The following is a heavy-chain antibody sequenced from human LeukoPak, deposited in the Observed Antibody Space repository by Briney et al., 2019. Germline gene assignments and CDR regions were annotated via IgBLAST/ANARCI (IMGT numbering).Heavy chain of an antibody. D-gene: IGHD5-12*01. CDR3: ARGVPYSGYDRPVHLEYFDY. J-gene: IGHJ4*02. CDR1: GGSFSGYY. V-gene: IGHV4-34*01. CDR2: VNHSGST. Sequence: PSETLSLTCAVYGGSFSGYYWSWIRQPPGKGLEWLGEVNHSGSTNYNPSLKSRVTISVDTSKNQFSLKLSSVTAADTAVYYCARGVPYSGYDRPVHLEYFDYWGQGTLVTVSS.